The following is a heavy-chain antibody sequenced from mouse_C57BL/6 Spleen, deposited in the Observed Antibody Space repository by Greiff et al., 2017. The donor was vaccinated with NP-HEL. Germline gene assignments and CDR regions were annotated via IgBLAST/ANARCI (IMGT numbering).Heavy chain of an antibody. V-gene: IGHV1-81*01. CDR2: IYTRSGNT. J-gene: IGHJ2*01. D-gene: IGHD1-1*01. Sequence: QVQLQQSGAELARPGASVKLSCKASGYTFTSYGISWVKQRTGQGLEWIGEIYTRSGNTYYNEKVKGKATLTADKSSSTAYMELRSLTSADSAVYVCARVTTVVAPYFDYWGQGTTLTVAS. CDR1: GYTFTSYG. CDR3: ARVTTVVAPYFDY.